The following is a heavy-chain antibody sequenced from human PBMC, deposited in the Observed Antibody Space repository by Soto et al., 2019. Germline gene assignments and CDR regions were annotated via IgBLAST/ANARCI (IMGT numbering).Heavy chain of an antibody. J-gene: IGHJ4*02. CDR2: ISYDGSNK. V-gene: IGHV3-30*18. Sequence: TGGSLRLSCAASGFTFYIYAMSWVRQAPGKGLEWVAVISYDGSNKYYADSVKGRFTISRDNSKNTLYLQMNSLRAEDTAVYYCAKDGQLSDLGFDYFDYWGQGTLVTVSS. CDR1: GFTFYIYA. D-gene: IGHD5-18*01. CDR3: AKDGQLSDLGFDYFDY.